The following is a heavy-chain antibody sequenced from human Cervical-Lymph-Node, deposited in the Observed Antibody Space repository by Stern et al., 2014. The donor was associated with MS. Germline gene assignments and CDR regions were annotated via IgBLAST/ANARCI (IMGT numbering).Heavy chain of an antibody. CDR3: ARDLVDGDYLYYYYGMDV. V-gene: IGHV1-2*06. D-gene: IGHD4-17*01. J-gene: IGHJ6*02. CDR2: INPNSGGT. Sequence: QMQLVQSGAEVKKPGASVKVSCKASGYTFTGYYMHWVRQAPGQGLEWMGRINPNSGGTNYAQKFQGRVTMTRDTSISTAYMELSRLRSDDTAVYYCARDLVDGDYLYYYYGMDVWGQGTTVTVSS. CDR1: GYTFTGYY.